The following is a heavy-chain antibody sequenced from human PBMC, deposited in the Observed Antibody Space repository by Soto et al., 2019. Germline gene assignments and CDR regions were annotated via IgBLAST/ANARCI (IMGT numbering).Heavy chain of an antibody. Sequence: QLLESGPGLVKPSETLSLTCTVSGGSISSSSYYWGWIRQPPGKGLEWIGSIYYSGSTYYNPSLKSRVTISVDTSKNQFSLKLSSVTAADTAVYYCACSSIAVAGYWGQGTLVTVSS. J-gene: IGHJ4*02. CDR1: GGSISSSSYY. CDR2: IYYSGST. CDR3: ACSSIAVAGY. V-gene: IGHV4-39*01. D-gene: IGHD6-19*01.